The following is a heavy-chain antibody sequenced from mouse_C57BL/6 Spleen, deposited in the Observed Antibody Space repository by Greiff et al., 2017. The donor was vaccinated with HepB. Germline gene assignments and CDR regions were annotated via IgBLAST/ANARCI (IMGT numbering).Heavy chain of an antibody. J-gene: IGHJ3*01. Sequence: QVQLQQPGAELVKPGASVKLSCKASGYTFTSYWMQWVKQRPGQGLEWIGEIDPSDSYTNYNQKFKGKATLTVDTSSSTAYMQLSSLTSEDSAVYYCAHSRGFAYWGQGTLVTVSA. CDR2: IDPSDSYT. CDR1: GYTFTSYW. CDR3: AHSRGFAY. V-gene: IGHV1-50*01.